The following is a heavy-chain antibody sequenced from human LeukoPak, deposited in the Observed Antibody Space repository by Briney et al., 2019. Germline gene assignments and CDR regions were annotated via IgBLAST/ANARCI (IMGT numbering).Heavy chain of an antibody. CDR1: GFTFSDHY. CDR3: ARVSAPRTVGAHCFDY. Sequence: PGGSLRLSCAASGFTFSDHYMDWVRQAPGKGLEWVGRTRDKGHRYTTEYAASVKGRFTISRDDSKKLLYLQMNSLKSEDTAVYYCARVSAPRTVGAHCFDYWGQGALVTVSS. V-gene: IGHV3-72*01. D-gene: IGHD2-15*01. CDR2: TRDKGHRYTT. J-gene: IGHJ4*02.